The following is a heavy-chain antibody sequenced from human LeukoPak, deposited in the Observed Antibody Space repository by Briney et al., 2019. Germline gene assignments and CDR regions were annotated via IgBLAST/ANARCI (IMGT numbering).Heavy chain of an antibody. J-gene: IGHJ4*01. Sequence: GGSLRLSCAASGFTFSSYGIHWVRQAPGKGLEWVALISYDGSNEYYADSVKGRFTISRDNSKNTLYMQMNSLRAEDTAVYYCAKSSDLLTGYYSYFEYWGHGTLVTVAP. V-gene: IGHV3-30*18. CDR1: GFTFSSYG. CDR3: AKSSDLLTGYYSYFEY. D-gene: IGHD3-9*01. CDR2: ISYDGSNE.